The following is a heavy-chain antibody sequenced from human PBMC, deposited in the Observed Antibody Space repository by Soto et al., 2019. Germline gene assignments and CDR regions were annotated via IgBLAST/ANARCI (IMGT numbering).Heavy chain of an antibody. V-gene: IGHV3-48*03. CDR2: ISGSGSTI. D-gene: IGHD2-8*01. J-gene: IGHJ1*01. Sequence: GGSLRLSCEAPGFTFSSHEMNWIRQPPGKRLEWIAKISGSGSTINYADSVKGRFTISRDNVQRTLHLQMDSLRVEDTGVYYCARGGVYWGRGTLVTVSS. CDR1: GFTFSSHE. CDR3: ARGGVY.